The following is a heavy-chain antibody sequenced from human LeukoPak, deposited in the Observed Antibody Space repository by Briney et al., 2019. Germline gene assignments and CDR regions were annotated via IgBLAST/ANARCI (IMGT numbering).Heavy chain of an antibody. CDR3: AREQGRTHPYYYYYYDMDV. CDR1: GYTFTSYG. V-gene: IGHV1-18*01. Sequence: ASVKVSCKASGYTFTSYGISWVRQAPGQGLEWMGWISAYNGNTNYAQKLQGRVTMTTDTSTSTAYMELRSLRSDDTAVYYCAREQGRTHPYYYYYYDMDVWGKGTTVTVSS. J-gene: IGHJ6*03. CDR2: ISAYNGNT.